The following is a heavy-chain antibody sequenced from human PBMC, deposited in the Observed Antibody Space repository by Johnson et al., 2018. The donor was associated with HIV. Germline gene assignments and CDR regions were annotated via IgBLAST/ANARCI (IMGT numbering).Heavy chain of an antibody. J-gene: IGHJ3*02. Sequence: VSCAASGFTFSDHYMDWVRQAPGKGLEWVGRIKRKIEAEATDYAAPVKGRFTISRDDSKNTLFLQMSSLKTDDTAVYYCTTAIVIDAFDIWGQGTMVTVSS. V-gene: IGHV3-15*01. CDR2: IKRKIEAEAT. CDR1: GFTFSDHY. CDR3: TTAIVIDAFDI. D-gene: IGHD3-16*02.